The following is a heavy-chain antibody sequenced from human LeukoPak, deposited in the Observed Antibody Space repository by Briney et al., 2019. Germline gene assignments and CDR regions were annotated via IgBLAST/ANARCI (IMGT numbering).Heavy chain of an antibody. CDR3: ARVYYFWSGYPEWFDP. D-gene: IGHD3-3*01. CDR1: GGTFSSYA. CDR2: IIPIFGTA. Sequence: GASVKVSCKASGGTFSSYAISWVRQAPGQGLEWMGGIIPIFGTANYAQKFQGRVTITADESTSTAYMELSSLRSEDTAVYYCARVYYFWSGYPEWFDPWGQGTLVTVSS. J-gene: IGHJ5*02. V-gene: IGHV1-69*13.